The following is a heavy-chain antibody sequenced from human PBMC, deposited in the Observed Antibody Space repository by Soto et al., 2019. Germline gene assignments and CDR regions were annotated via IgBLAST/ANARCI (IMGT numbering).Heavy chain of an antibody. D-gene: IGHD6-19*01. J-gene: IGHJ4*02. Sequence: LSLTCAVSGGSISSSNWWSWVRQPPGKGLEWIGEIYHSGSTNYNPSLKSRVTISVDTSKNQFSLKLSSVTAADTAVYYCARGIAVAGISFDYWGQGTLVTVSS. CDR1: GGSISSSNW. V-gene: IGHV4-4*02. CDR2: IYHSGST. CDR3: ARGIAVAGISFDY.